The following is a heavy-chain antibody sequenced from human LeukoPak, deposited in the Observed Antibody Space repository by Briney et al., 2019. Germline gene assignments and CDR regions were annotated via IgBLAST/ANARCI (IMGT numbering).Heavy chain of an antibody. D-gene: IGHD3-22*01. V-gene: IGHV3-20*04. CDR2: INWNSDST. J-gene: IGHJ4*02. Sequence: GGSLRLSCAASGVTFNDNGMRWVGQAPGKGLEGGSGINWNSDSTDYADSVKGRFTISRDNAKNSLYLKMNSLRADDTALYYCARGGYYDNSGASDYWRQGTLVSVSS. CDR1: GVTFNDNG. CDR3: ARGGYYDNSGASDY.